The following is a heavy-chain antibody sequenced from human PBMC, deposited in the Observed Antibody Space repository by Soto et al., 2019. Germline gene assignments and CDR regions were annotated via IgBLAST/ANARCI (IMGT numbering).Heavy chain of an antibody. CDR1: GFTFSSYA. CDR2: ISYDGSNK. D-gene: IGHD2-2*01. J-gene: IGHJ4*02. CDR3: ASHDQGLPRYYFEY. V-gene: IGHV3-30-3*01. Sequence: QVQLVESGGGVVQPGRSLRLSCAASGFTFSSYAMHWVRQAPGKGLEWVAVISYDGSNKYYADSVKGRITISRDNSKNRLYLQMNSLRAEDRAVYYGASHDQGLPRYYFEYWGQGTLVTVSS.